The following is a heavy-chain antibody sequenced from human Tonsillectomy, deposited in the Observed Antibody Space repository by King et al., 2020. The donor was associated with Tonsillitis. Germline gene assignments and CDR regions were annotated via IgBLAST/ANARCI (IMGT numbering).Heavy chain of an antibody. D-gene: IGHD6-19*01. J-gene: IGHJ4*02. V-gene: IGHV3-21*01. CDR3: AKERDHSRGWYLTPIAD. Sequence: VQLVEFGGGLVKPGGSLRLSCAASGFTFSSYNMNWVRQAPGRGLEWVASISSSSSYIYYADSVYGRFTISRDNAKNSLYLQINILRAEDPAVYYCAKERDHSRGWYLTPIADWGQGTLVTVSS. CDR2: ISSSSSYI. CDR1: GFTFSSYN.